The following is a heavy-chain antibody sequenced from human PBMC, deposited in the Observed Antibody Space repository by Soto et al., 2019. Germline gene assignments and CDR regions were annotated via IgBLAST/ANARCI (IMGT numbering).Heavy chain of an antibody. CDR1: GGSISSGDYY. J-gene: IGHJ5*02. V-gene: IGHV4-30-4*01. Sequence: SATLSLTCTVSGGSISSGDYYWSWIRQPPGKGLEWIGYIYYSGSTYYNPSLKSRVTISVDTSKNQFSLKLSSVTAADTAVYYCASWSGSPYPLYNWFDPWGQGTLVTVSS. CDR2: IYYSGST. CDR3: ASWSGSPYPLYNWFDP. D-gene: IGHD3-3*01.